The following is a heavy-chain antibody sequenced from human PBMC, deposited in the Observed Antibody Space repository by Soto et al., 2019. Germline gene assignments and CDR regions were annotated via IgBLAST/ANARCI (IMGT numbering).Heavy chain of an antibody. D-gene: IGHD3-10*01. CDR2: ISYDGSNK. CDR1: GFTFSSYA. CDR3: ARGRITMVRHNWFDP. J-gene: IGHJ5*02. V-gene: IGHV3-30-3*01. Sequence: QVQLVESGGGVVQPGRSLRLSCAASGFTFSSYAIHWVRQAPGKGLEWVAVISYDGSNKYYADSVKGRFTISRDNSKNTLYLQMNSLRAEDTAVYYCARGRITMVRHNWFDPWGQGTLVTVSS.